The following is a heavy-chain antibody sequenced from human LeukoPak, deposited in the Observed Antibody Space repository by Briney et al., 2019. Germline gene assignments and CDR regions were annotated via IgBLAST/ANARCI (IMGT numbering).Heavy chain of an antibody. CDR3: ARHRSGGSQDDAFDI. Sequence: PGGSLRLSCAASEFTFSTYWMSWVRQAPGKGLEWVADINQDGSEKYYVDSVKGRFTISRQNAKNSLFLQMNSLRAEDTAVYYCARHRSGGSQDDAFDIWGQGTMVTVSS. V-gene: IGHV3-7*01. J-gene: IGHJ3*02. CDR2: INQDGSEK. CDR1: EFTFSTYW. D-gene: IGHD2-15*01.